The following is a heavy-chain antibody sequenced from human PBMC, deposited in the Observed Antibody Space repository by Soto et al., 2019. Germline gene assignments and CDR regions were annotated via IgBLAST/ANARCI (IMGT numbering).Heavy chain of an antibody. V-gene: IGHV3-23*01. CDR1: GLTFNSYA. D-gene: IGHD2-21*02. J-gene: IGHJ3*01. CDR2: VVGSGFTT. CDR3: AKALVLYCGGYCFDAFDV. Sequence: EVQLLESGGGLVQPGGSLRLSCVASGLTFNSYAMTWVRQAPGRGLEWVSGVVGSGFTTYYADSVKGRFTISRDNSKNTMYRQMNSLRSDDTAVYSWAKALVLYCGGYCFDAFDVWGKGPMVRVSS.